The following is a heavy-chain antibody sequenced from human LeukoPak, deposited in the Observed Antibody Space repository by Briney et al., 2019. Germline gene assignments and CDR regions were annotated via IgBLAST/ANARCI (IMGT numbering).Heavy chain of an antibody. CDR1: GFTFSSYA. CDR2: ISGSGGST. Sequence: GGSLRLSCAASGFTFSSYAMSWVRQAPGKGLGWVPAISGSGGSTYYADSVKGRFTISRDNAMDTLYLQMDSLRPEDTATYYCARDGRRPRIAVSGSDYWGQGTLVTVSS. V-gene: IGHV3-23*01. CDR3: ARDGRRPRIAVSGSDY. D-gene: IGHD6-19*01. J-gene: IGHJ4*02.